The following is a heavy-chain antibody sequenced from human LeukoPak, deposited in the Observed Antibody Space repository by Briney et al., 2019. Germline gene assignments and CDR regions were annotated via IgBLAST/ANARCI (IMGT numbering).Heavy chain of an antibody. V-gene: IGHV4-59*05. J-gene: IGHJ4*02. Sequence: TSETLSLTCTVSGGSISSYYWSWIRQPPGKGLEWIGSIYYSGSTYYNPSLKSRVTISVDTSKNQFSLKLSSVTAADTAVYYCASGLTIFGVVIVAGGYFDYWGQGTLVTVSS. CDR1: GGSISSYY. CDR2: IYYSGST. CDR3: ASGLTIFGVVIVAGGYFDY. D-gene: IGHD3-3*01.